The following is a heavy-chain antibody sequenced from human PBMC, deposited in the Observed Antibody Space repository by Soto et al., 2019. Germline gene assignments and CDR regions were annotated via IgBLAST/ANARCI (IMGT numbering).Heavy chain of an antibody. J-gene: IGHJ4*02. V-gene: IGHV3-72*01. D-gene: IGHD6-19*01. CDR2: SRNKANGYTT. CDR1: GFTFSDHY. CDR3: ARDSSAVAGFDS. Sequence: GGSLRLSCVASGFTFSDHYMDWVRQAPGKGLEWVGRSRNKANGYTTEYAASVKGRFTVSRDESKNSLYLQMDSLRIEDTAVYYCARDSSAVAGFDSWGQGNLVTVSS.